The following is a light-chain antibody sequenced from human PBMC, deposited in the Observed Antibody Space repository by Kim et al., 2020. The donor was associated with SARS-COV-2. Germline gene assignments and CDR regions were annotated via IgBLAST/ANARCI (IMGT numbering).Light chain of an antibody. J-gene: IGKJ1*01. CDR3: QQYNTYSWT. CDR1: QSISTW. Sequence: GDRVTITCRASQSISTWLAWYQQKPGKAPNLLIYDASSLKSGVPSRFSGSGSGTEFTLTISSLQPDDFATYYCQQYNTYSWTFGQGTKVEIK. V-gene: IGKV1-5*01. CDR2: DAS.